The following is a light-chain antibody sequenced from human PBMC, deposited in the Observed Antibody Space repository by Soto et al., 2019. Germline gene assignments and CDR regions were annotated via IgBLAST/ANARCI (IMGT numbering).Light chain of an antibody. CDR3: NSYVASGNLWV. J-gene: IGLJ3*02. CDR2: EVT. Sequence: QSVLTQPPSASGSPGQSVTISCTGTSSDVGGYNYVSWYQQHPGKAPKLMIYEVTQRPSGVPNRFSGSKSGNTASLTVSGLQAEDEADYYCNSYVASGNLWVFGGGTKLTVL. V-gene: IGLV2-8*01. CDR1: SSDVGGYNY.